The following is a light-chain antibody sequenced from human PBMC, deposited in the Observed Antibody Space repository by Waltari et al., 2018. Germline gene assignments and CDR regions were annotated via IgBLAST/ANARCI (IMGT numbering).Light chain of an antibody. CDR3: QXYGSSPXX. Sequence: EIXLTQSPXTLSLSPGERAXLSCRASQSVSSSYLAWYQQKPGQAPRLLIYGASSRATGIPDRFSGXXSGTDFTXTISRLEPXDFAVYYCQXYGSSPXXXGQGTKXXXX. V-gene: IGKV3-20*01. J-gene: IGKJ2*01. CDR2: GAS. CDR1: QSVSSSY.